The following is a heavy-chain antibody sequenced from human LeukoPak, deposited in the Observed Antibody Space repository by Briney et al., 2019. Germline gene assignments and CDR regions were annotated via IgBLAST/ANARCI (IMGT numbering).Heavy chain of an antibody. J-gene: IGHJ4*02. V-gene: IGHV4-39*01. CDR3: ARHKDSSSWYRKDYFDY. D-gene: IGHD6-13*01. Sequence: PSETLSLTCTVSGGSISSSSYYWGWIRQPPGKGLEWIGSIYYSGSTYYNPSLKSRVTISVDTSKNQFSLKLSSVTAADTAVYYCARHKDSSSWYRKDYFDYWGQGTLVTVSS. CDR1: GGSISSSSYY. CDR2: IYYSGST.